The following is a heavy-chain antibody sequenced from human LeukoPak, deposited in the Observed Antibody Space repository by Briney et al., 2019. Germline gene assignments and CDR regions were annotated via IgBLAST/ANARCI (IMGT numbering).Heavy chain of an antibody. J-gene: IGHJ4*02. CDR3: ARVVVDTAMVTYYFDY. V-gene: IGHV3-21*01. CDR2: ISSSSSYI. CDR1: GFTFSSYS. Sequence: WGSLRLSCAASGFTFSSYSMNWVRQAPGKGLEWVSSISSSSSYIYYADSVKGRFTTSRDNAKNSLYLQINSLRAEDTAVYYCARVVVDTAMVTYYFDYWGQGTLVTVSS. D-gene: IGHD5-18*01.